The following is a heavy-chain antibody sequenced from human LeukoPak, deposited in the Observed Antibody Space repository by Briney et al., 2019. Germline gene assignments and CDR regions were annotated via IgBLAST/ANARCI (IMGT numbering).Heavy chain of an antibody. Sequence: SETLSLTCTVSGDSMNNYYWSWIRQPPGKGLEWIGCIYYSGYNNYKYSLKSRVTISVDTSKNQFSLKLSSVTAADTAVYYCARGDSPYYFDNWGQGTLVTVSS. CDR2: IYYSGYN. CDR1: GDSMNNYY. CDR3: ARGDSPYYFDN. V-gene: IGHV4-59*01. D-gene: IGHD3-22*01. J-gene: IGHJ4*02.